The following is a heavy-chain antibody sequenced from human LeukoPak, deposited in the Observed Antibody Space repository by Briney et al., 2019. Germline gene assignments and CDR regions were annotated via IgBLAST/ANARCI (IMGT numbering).Heavy chain of an antibody. J-gene: IGHJ4*02. D-gene: IGHD1/OR15-1a*01. Sequence: SETLSLTCSVSGGSITGYFWNWIRQPPGKGLEWIGYVYYNGITNYNPSLKCRVSISLDTSKNQFSLRLNSVTAAETAVYYCASQLGGTTFHWGQGTLVTVSS. CDR1: GGSITGYF. CDR2: VYYNGIT. CDR3: ASQLGGTTFH. V-gene: IGHV4-59*01.